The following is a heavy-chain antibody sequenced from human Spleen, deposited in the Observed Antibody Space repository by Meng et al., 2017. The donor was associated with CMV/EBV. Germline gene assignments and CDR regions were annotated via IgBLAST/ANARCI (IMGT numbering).Heavy chain of an antibody. J-gene: IGHJ5*02. CDR3: ARVKGVAAAGRESWFDP. CDR2: INHSGST. CDR1: GSFSGYY. V-gene: IGHV4-34*01. Sequence: GSFSGYYWSWIRQPPGKGLEWIGEINHSGSTTYNPSLKSRVTISVDTSKNQFSLKLSSVTAADTAVYYCARVKGVAAAGRESWFDPWGQGTLVTVSS. D-gene: IGHD6-13*01.